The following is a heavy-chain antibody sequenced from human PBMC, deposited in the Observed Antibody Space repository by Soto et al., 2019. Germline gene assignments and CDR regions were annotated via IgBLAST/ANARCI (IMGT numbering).Heavy chain of an antibody. J-gene: IGHJ4*02. D-gene: IGHD2-21*01. Sequence: EVQLVESGGGLVQPGGSLRLSCVASGFTFNYYWMHWVRQAPGKGLVWVSRIQSDGSSPDYVDSVKGRFTISRDNAKNTLYLEMTILRAGGAAGCYGARGGDSEYWGQGTLVTVSS. CDR2: IQSDGSSP. CDR3: ARGGDSEY. V-gene: IGHV3-74*01. CDR1: GFTFNYYW.